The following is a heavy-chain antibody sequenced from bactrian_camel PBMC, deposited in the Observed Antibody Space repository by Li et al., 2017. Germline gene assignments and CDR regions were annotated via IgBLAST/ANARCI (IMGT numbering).Heavy chain of an antibody. CDR3: ANFDGHY. CDR2: ITLGGGST. CDR1: GFTFSNYV. Sequence: VESGGGLVQPGGSLRLSCTASGFTFSNYVMDWVRQAPGKGLEWVSVITLGGGSTYYADSVKGRFTISRDNAKNTLYLLLNSLKIEDTAMYYCANFDGHYWGQGTQVTVS. V-gene: IGHV3S1*01. J-gene: IGHJ4*01.